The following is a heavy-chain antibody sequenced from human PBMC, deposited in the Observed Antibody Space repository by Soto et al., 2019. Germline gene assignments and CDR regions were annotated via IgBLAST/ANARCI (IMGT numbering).Heavy chain of an antibody. CDR1: GFTFSSYD. CDR2: IGTAGDT. CDR3: ARAGEDIAAAGGFDY. D-gene: IGHD6-13*01. Sequence: EVQLVESGGGLVQPGGSLRLSCAASGFTFSSYDMHWVRQATGKGLEWVSAIGTAGDTYYPGSVKDRFTISGENAKNSLYLQMTSLRAEDTAVYYCARAGEDIAAAGGFDYWGQGTLVTVSS. V-gene: IGHV3-13*01. J-gene: IGHJ4*02.